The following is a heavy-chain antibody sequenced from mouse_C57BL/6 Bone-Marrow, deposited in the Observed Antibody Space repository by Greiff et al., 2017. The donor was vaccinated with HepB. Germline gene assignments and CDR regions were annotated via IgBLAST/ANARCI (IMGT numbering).Heavy chain of an antibody. Sequence: EVKLVESGGGLVKPGGSLKLSCAASGFTFSDYGMHWVRQAPEQGLEWVAYISSGSSTIYYADTVKGRFTISRDNAKNTLFLHMTSLRSEDTAMYYCANNLYYGSSYRWYYDVWGTGTTVTVSS. V-gene: IGHV5-17*01. CDR1: GFTFSDYG. J-gene: IGHJ1*03. CDR2: ISSGSSTI. CDR3: ANNLYYGSSYRWYYDV. D-gene: IGHD1-1*01.